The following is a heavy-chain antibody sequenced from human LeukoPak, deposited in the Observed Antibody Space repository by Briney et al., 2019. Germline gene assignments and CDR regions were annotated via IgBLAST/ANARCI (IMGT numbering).Heavy chain of an antibody. CDR1: GGSISSYY. J-gene: IGHJ6*03. D-gene: IGHD1-14*01. Sequence: SETLSLTCTVSGGSISSYYWSWIRQPPGKGLEWIGYIYYSGSTYYNPSLKSRVNISVDTSKNQFSLKLSSVTAADTALYYCARRSRSPGGYYMDGLGTRDTVTLSS. V-gene: IGHV4-59*06. CDR3: ARRSRSPGGYYMDG. CDR2: IYYSGST.